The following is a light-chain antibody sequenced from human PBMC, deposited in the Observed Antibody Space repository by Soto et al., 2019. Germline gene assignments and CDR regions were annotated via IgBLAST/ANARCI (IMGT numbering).Light chain of an antibody. Sequence: EVVLTQSPATLSVSPGERTTLSCRASQSVDSNLAWYQHKPGQAPRLLIFGASARATGIPDRFSGSGSGTQFTLTISSLQSEDFAVYYCQQYHNWPPLTFGGGTKVEIK. CDR2: GAS. CDR1: QSVDSN. J-gene: IGKJ4*01. V-gene: IGKV3-15*01. CDR3: QQYHNWPPLT.